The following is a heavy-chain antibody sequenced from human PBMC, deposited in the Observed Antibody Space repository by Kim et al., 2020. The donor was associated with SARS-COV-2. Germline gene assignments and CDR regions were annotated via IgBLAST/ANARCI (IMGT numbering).Heavy chain of an antibody. J-gene: IGHJ4*02. CDR3: VRDSEIAVANY. D-gene: IGHD6-19*01. CDR2: INSDGSST. Sequence: GGSLRLSCAASGFTFSSSWMHWVRQAPGKGLVWVSRINSDGSSTTYADSVKGRFTISRDNAKNTLYLQMNSLRAEDTALYYCVRDSEIAVANYWGQGTLVTVSS. V-gene: IGHV3-74*01. CDR1: GFTFSSSW.